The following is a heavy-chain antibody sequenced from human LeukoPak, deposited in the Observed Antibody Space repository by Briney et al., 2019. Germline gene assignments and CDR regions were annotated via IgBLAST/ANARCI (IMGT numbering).Heavy chain of an antibody. D-gene: IGHD2-2*02. CDR3: ARHLGYCSSTSCYTGTFDY. Sequence: PSETLSLTCTASGGSISYYYWSWIRQPPGKGLEWIGDIYYSGSTNYNPSLKSRVTISADATKNHFSLKLSSVTAAHTAVYYCARHLGYCSSTSCYTGTFDYWGQGTLVTVSS. CDR2: IYYSGST. V-gene: IGHV4-59*08. J-gene: IGHJ4*02. CDR1: GGSISYYY.